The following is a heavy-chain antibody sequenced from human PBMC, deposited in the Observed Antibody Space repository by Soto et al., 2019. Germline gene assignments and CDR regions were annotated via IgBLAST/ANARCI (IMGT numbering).Heavy chain of an antibody. CDR2: IYYSGTT. Sequence: QVQLQESGPGLVKPSDTLSLTCAVSGYSISSSNWWGWIRQPPGKGLEWIGYIYYSGTTYYNPSLKSRVTMSVDTSTNQFSLKLTSVAAVDTAVYYCARREIQGPIDYWGQGTLVTVSS. V-gene: IGHV4-28*01. J-gene: IGHJ4*02. CDR3: ARREIQGPIDY. CDR1: GYSISSSNW. D-gene: IGHD1-26*01.